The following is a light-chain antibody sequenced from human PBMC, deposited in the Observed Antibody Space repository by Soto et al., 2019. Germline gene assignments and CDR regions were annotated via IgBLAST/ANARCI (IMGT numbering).Light chain of an antibody. CDR2: DAS. CDR3: QQYGSSVGGT. J-gene: IGKJ4*01. V-gene: IGKV3-20*01. Sequence: ELVLTQSPGTLSLSPVERATLSCRANQSVGSGYLAWYQRKPGQAPRLLIYDASSRATGSPDRFSGSGSGTDFTLTISRLEPEDVAVYYCQQYGSSVGGTFGGGTMVDI. CDR1: QSVGSGY.